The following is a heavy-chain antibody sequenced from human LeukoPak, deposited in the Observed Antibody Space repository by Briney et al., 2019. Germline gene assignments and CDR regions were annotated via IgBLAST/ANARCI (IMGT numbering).Heavy chain of an antibody. CDR2: ISGSGGST. V-gene: IGHV3-23*01. CDR1: GFTFSSFA. J-gene: IGHJ4*02. Sequence: GGSLRLSCAASGFTFSSFALSWVRQAPGKGLEWVSSISGSGGSTSYADSVKGRFTISRDISTNTLYLQMNSLRAEDTAVYYCARDLSRWLNYYFDYWGQGTLVTVSS. D-gene: IGHD6-19*01. CDR3: ARDLSRWLNYYFDY.